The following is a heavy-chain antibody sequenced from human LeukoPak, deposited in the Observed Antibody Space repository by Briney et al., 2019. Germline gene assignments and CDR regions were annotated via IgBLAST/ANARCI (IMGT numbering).Heavy chain of an antibody. Sequence: GASVKVSCKASGYTFTGYYMHWVRQAPGQGLEWMGWINPNSGGTNYAQKFQGRVTMTGDTSISTAYMELSRLRSDDTAVYYCATDYSNYVISYYYGMDVWGQGTTVTVSS. J-gene: IGHJ6*02. CDR1: GYTFTGYY. CDR3: ATDYSNYVISYYYGMDV. V-gene: IGHV1-2*02. CDR2: INPNSGGT. D-gene: IGHD4-4*01.